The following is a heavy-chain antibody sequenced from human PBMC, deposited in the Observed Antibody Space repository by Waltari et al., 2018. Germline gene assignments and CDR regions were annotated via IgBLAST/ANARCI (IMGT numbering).Heavy chain of an antibody. CDR2: RKPDGNQK. J-gene: IGHJ4*02. CDR1: GLTLSSHW. V-gene: IGHV3-7*01. CDR3: ARDVDY. Sequence: EVRVVESGGGLVQPGGSLRLSCAASGLTLSSHWMSWFRQAPGKGHEWWANRKPDGNQKYYVDSVKGRFTISRDNAKNALYLQMNSLRVEDTAVYYCARDVDYWGQGTLVTVSS.